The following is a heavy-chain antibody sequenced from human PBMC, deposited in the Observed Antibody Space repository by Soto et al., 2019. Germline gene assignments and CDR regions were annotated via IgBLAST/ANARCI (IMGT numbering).Heavy chain of an antibody. D-gene: IGHD4-17*01. CDR3: ARGFGTVTTDY. Sequence: DLEWIGYIYYSGSTYYNPSLKSRVTISVDTSKNQFSLKLSSVTAADTAVYYCARGFGTVTTDYWGQGTLVTVSS. CDR2: IYYSGST. V-gene: IGHV4-31*02. J-gene: IGHJ4*02.